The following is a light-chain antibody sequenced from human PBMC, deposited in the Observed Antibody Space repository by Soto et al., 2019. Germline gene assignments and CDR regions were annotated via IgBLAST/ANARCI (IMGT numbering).Light chain of an antibody. J-gene: IGLJ1*01. CDR3: LLSYSGALYV. Sequence: QAVVTQEPSLTVSPGGTVTLTCGSSTGAVTGGHYPYWFQQKPGQAPRTLIYDTSNKHSWTPARFSGSLLGGKAALTLSGAQPEDEAEYYCLLSYSGALYVFGNGTKLTVL. CDR1: TGAVTGGHY. V-gene: IGLV7-46*01. CDR2: DTS.